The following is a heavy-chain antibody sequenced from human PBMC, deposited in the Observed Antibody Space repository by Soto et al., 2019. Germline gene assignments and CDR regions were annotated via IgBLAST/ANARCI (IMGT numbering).Heavy chain of an antibody. Sequence: GGSLRLSCATSGFIFSTYAMHWVRQAPGKGLEWLAVISYGGNIKYYADSVKGRFTISRDNSKNTLFLEMNSLRAEDTAVYYCARVYGDYSARFDHWGQGPLVTVSS. CDR3: ARVYGDYSARFDH. CDR1: GFIFSTYA. V-gene: IGHV3-30-3*01. D-gene: IGHD4-17*01. CDR2: ISYGGNIK. J-gene: IGHJ4*02.